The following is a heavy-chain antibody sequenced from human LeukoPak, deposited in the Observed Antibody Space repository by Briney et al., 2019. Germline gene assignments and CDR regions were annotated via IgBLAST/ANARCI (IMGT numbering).Heavy chain of an antibody. D-gene: IGHD6-13*01. CDR1: GGSITSYY. CDR3: ARDSSSWYPGSSVDI. Sequence: PSETLSLTCTVSGGSITSYYWSWIRQPAGKGLEWIGRIYSSGSTNYNPSLKSRVTMSVDTSKNQFSLKLSSVTAADTAVYYCARDSSSWYPGSSVDIWGQGTMVTVSS. J-gene: IGHJ3*02. CDR2: IYSSGST. V-gene: IGHV4-4*07.